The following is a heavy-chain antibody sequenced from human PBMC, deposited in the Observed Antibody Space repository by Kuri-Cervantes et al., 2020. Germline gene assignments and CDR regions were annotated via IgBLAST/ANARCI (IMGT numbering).Heavy chain of an antibody. J-gene: IGHJ6*02. CDR2: MNPNSGNT. CDR3: ARTLSSSWYEGFRYYYYGMDV. CDR1: GYTSTSYD. V-gene: IGHV1-8*01. D-gene: IGHD6-13*01. Sequence: ASVKVSCKASGYTSTSYDINWVRQATGQGLEWMGWMNPNSGNTGYAQKFQGRVTMTRNTSISTAYMELSSLRSEDTAVYYCARTLSSSWYEGFRYYYYGMDVWGQGTTVTVSS.